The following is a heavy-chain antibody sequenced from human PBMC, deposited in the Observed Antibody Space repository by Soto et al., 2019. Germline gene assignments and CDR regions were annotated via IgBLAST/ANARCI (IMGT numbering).Heavy chain of an antibody. Sequence: ASVKVSCKASRYTFTSYDIFWVRQSPGQGLEWMGWIKPDSGDTHYAQNFQGRVTMTRDTSINTAYMELNNLVSDDTAVYYCARRSSTYLNEIIYDPWGQGXLVTVYS. D-gene: IGHD2-2*01. V-gene: IGHV1-2*02. CDR2: IKPDSGDT. CDR1: RYTFTSYD. J-gene: IGHJ5*02. CDR3: ARRSSTYLNEIIYDP.